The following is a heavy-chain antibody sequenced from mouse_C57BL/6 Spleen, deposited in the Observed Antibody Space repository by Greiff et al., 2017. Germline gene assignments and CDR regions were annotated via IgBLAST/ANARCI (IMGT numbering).Heavy chain of an antibody. J-gene: IGHJ2*01. V-gene: IGHV1-39*01. CDR2: INPNYGTT. D-gene: IGHD1-1*01. CDR1: GYSFTDYN. Sequence: VHVKQSGPELVKPGASVKISCKASGYSFTDYNMNWVKQSNGKSLEWIGVINPNYGTTNYNQKFKGKATLTVDTSSSTAYMQLSSLTSEDSAVYYCARRGYGSSFFDYWGQGTTLTVSS. CDR3: ARRGYGSSFFDY.